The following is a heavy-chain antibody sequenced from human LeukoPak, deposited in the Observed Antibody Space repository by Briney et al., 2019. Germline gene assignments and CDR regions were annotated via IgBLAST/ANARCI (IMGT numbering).Heavy chain of an antibody. Sequence: PGGSLRLSCAASGFTFSNYAMNWVRQAPGKGLEWVSLISGSTGSTYYADSVKGRFSISRDNSKNTVYLQMNSLRVEDTAVYYCARDIDYGDYPTYWGQGTLVTVSS. V-gene: IGHV3-23*01. CDR1: GFTFSNYA. D-gene: IGHD4-17*01. J-gene: IGHJ4*02. CDR2: ISGSTGST. CDR3: ARDIDYGDYPTY.